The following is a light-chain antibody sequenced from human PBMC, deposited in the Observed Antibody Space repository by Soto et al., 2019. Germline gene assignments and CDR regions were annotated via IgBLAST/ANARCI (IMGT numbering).Light chain of an antibody. V-gene: IGKV1-5*01. Sequence: DIQMTQSPSTLSASVGDRVTITCRASQSFSSWLAWYQQKPGKAPRLLMYDVSTLESGVPSRFSGSGSGTEFTLTISSLQPDDFATYYCQQYHSYSWTIGQGTKVDIK. CDR2: DVS. CDR3: QQYHSYSWT. J-gene: IGKJ1*01. CDR1: QSFSSW.